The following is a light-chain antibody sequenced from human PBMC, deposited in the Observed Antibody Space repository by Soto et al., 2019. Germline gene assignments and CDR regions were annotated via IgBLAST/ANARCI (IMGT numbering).Light chain of an antibody. J-gene: IGLJ3*02. CDR2: GNS. CDR3: QSYDSRRSGSV. V-gene: IGLV1-40*01. Sequence: QSVLTQPPSVSGAPGQRVTISCTGSSSNIGAGYDVHWYQQLPGTAPKLLIYGNSNRPSGVPDRFSGSKSGTSASLAITGLHAEDEADYYCQSYDSRRSGSVFGGGTKLTVL. CDR1: SSNIGAGYD.